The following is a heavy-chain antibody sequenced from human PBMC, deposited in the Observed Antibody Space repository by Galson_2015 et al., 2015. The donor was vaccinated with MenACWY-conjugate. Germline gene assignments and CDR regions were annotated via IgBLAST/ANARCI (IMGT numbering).Heavy chain of an antibody. Sequence: ETLSLTCAVSGGSISINYWWTWVRQPPGKGLEWIGEIYHSGSTNYNPSLKSRLTVSVDKSKNQFSLKLSSVTAAYTAVYYCGRGNYYASGTYYKYAKCDYWGHGSLDTVSS. V-gene: IGHV4-4*02. CDR2: IYHSGST. D-gene: IGHD3-10*01. CDR1: GGSISINYW. J-gene: IGHJ4*01. CDR3: GRGNYYASGTYYKYAKCDY.